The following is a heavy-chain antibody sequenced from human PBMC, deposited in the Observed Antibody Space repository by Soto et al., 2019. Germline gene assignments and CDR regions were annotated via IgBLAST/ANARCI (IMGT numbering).Heavy chain of an antibody. V-gene: IGHV4-30-4*01. CDR1: GDSIRSGNHY. D-gene: IGHD3-9*01. CDR3: GRGDFLTVYGCMDV. J-gene: IGHJ6*02. CDR2: IYYSGST. Sequence: SETLSLTCTVSGDSIRSGNHYWSWIRQPPGKGLEWIGYIYYSGSTYYSPSLKSRVTISVDTSKNRFSLKLNSVTAADTAVYYRGRGDFLTVYGCMDVWGQGTTVTVSS.